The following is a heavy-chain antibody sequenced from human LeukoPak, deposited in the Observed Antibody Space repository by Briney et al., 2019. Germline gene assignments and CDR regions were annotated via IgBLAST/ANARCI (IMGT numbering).Heavy chain of an antibody. CDR1: GFTFSSCA. CDR3: AREDRIAATIDY. V-gene: IGHV3-30-3*01. CDR2: ISYDGTNK. Sequence: GRSLRLSCVASGFTFSSCAMHWVRQAPGKGLEWVAVISYDGTNKYYADSVKGRFTVSRDNSKNTLYLQMNSLRAEDTAVYYCAREDRIAATIDYWGQGTLVTVSS. D-gene: IGHD6-13*01. J-gene: IGHJ4*02.